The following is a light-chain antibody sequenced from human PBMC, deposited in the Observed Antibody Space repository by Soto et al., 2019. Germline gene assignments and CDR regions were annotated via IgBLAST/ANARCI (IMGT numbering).Light chain of an antibody. J-gene: IGKJ1*01. V-gene: IGKV1-39*01. CDR1: QSVRNY. Sequence: DIQMTQSPSSLSASVGDRVTITCRASQSVRNYLNWYQQKPGKAPKVLIYDTFNLQSGVPSRFSGSGSGTDFTLTISILQPEDFASYYCQQTYSSPLVFGQGTKVDIK. CDR3: QQTYSSPLV. CDR2: DTF.